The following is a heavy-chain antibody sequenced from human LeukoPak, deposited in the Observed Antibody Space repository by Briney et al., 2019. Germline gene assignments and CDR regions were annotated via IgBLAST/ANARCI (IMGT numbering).Heavy chain of an antibody. CDR3: ARDRDGYNFIDY. CDR2: IYYSGST. J-gene: IGHJ4*02. D-gene: IGHD5-24*01. V-gene: IGHV4-30-4*08. Sequence: PSETLSLTCNVSGDSISSGDYYWSWIRQPPGQGLEGIGYIYYSGSTYYNPSLKSRVTISVDTSKNQFSLELSSVTAADTAVYFCARDRDGYNFIDYWGQGTLVTVSS. CDR1: GDSISSGDYY.